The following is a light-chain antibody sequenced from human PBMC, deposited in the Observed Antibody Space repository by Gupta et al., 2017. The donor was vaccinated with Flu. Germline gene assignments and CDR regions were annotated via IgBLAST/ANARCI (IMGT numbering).Light chain of an antibody. J-gene: IGLJ3*02. V-gene: IGLV8-61*01. Sequence: QPVVTQEPSLSVSAGGTVTLTCGLAFGSVSTSYYPSWYQQMPGQAPRTLMYSTDTRSSGVPDRFSGTILGNKAALTITGAQAGESDYYCVLYVGSGSWVFGGGTKLTVL. CDR1: FGSVSTSYY. CDR3: VLYVGSGSWV. CDR2: STD.